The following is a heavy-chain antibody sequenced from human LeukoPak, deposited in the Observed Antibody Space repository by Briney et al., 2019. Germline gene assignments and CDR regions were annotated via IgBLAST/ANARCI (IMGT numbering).Heavy chain of an antibody. CDR3: ARPHDSSGYYRYWFDY. Sequence: PGRSLRLSCAASGFTFSSYGMHWVRQAPGKGLEWVAVIWYDGSNKYYADSVKGRFTISRDSSKNTLYLQMNSLRAEDTAVYYCARPHDSSGYYRYWFDYWGQGTLVTVSS. CDR2: IWYDGSNK. J-gene: IGHJ4*02. CDR1: GFTFSSYG. V-gene: IGHV3-33*01. D-gene: IGHD3-22*01.